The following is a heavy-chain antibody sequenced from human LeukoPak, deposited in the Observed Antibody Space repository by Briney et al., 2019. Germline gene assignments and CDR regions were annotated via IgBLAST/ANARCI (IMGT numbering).Heavy chain of an antibody. D-gene: IGHD4-17*01. V-gene: IGHV3-23*01. CDR1: GFTFSSYA. Sequence: GGSLRLSCAASGFTFSSYAMSWVRQAPGKGLEWVSAISGSGGSTYYADSVKGRFTISRDNSKNTLYLQMNSLRAEDTAVYYCAKARRGVTTEDYYGTDVWGQGTTVTVSS. CDR2: ISGSGGST. CDR3: AKARRGVTTEDYYGTDV. J-gene: IGHJ6*02.